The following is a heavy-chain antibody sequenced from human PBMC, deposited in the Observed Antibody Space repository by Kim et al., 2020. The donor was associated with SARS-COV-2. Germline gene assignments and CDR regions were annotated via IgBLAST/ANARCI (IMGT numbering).Heavy chain of an antibody. CDR1: GGSFSGYY. V-gene: IGHV4-34*01. CDR3: AQNPGSGYDY. CDR2: INHSGST. J-gene: IGHJ4*02. D-gene: IGHD3-3*01. Sequence: SETLSLTCAVYGGSFSGYYWSWIRQPPGKGLEWIGEINHSGSTNYNPSLKSRVTISVDTSKNQFSLKLSSVTAAYTAVYYCAQNPGSGYDYWGQGTLVTVSS.